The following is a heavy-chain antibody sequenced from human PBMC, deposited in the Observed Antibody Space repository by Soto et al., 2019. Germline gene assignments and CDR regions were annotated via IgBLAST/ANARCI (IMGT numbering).Heavy chain of an antibody. J-gene: IGHJ3*02. CDR2: TSHTGTT. V-gene: IGHV4-59*01. CDR3: ARGPPWMDAFDI. Sequence: QVQLQESGPGLVKPSETLSLTCTVSGVSISSDYWTWIRQSPGKGLEWIAYTSHTGTTDYNPSLKSPVXXXLXXSKNQLSLKLSSVTAADTAVYYCARGPPWMDAFDIWGQGTKVTVSP. CDR1: GVSISSDY. D-gene: IGHD5-12*01.